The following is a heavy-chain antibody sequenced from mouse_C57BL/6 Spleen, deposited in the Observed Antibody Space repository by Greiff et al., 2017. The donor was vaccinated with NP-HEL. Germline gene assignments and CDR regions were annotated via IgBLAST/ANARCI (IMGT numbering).Heavy chain of an antibody. CDR3: ARSDGDSPAWFAY. J-gene: IGHJ3*01. D-gene: IGHD2-13*01. CDR1: GFTFTDYY. Sequence: EVQLVESGGGLVQPGGSLSLSCAASGFTFTDYYMSWVRQPPGKALEWLGFIRNKANGYTTEYSASVKGRFTISRDNSQSILYLQMNALRAEDSATYYCARSDGDSPAWFAYLGQGTLVTVSA. CDR2: IRNKANGYTT. V-gene: IGHV7-3*01.